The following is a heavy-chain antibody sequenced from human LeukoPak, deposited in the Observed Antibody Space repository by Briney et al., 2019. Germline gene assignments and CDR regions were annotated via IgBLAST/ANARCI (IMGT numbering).Heavy chain of an antibody. J-gene: IGHJ4*02. D-gene: IGHD1-14*01. Sequence: GGSLRLSCAASGFTFYDYSMNWVRQAPGKGLEWVSYISSGGSTIYYADSVKGRFIISRDNAKNSLYLQMNSLRAEDTAVYYCARASPEEFDYWGQGTLVTVSS. CDR1: GFTFYDYS. CDR2: ISSGGSTI. V-gene: IGHV3-48*04. CDR3: ARASPEEFDY.